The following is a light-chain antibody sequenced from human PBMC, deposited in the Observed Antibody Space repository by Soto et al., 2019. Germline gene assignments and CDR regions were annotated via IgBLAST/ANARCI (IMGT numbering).Light chain of an antibody. CDR2: KAS. J-gene: IGKJ1*01. Sequence: DIQMTQSPSTLSASVGDRVTITCRASQSISSWLAWYQQKPGKAPKLLIYKASSLQSGVPSRFSGSGSGTDFTLTIISLQPDDSATYFCQHYSDNSWTFGQGTKVDIK. V-gene: IGKV1-5*03. CDR3: QHYSDNSWT. CDR1: QSISSW.